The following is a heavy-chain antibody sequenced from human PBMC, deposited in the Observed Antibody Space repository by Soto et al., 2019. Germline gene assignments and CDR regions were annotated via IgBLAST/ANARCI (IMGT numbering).Heavy chain of an antibody. V-gene: IGHV1-69*13. CDR2: FIPSFGTA. D-gene: IGHD1-26*01. J-gene: IGHJ5*02. CDR3: TRAQFRYTGTYVAADWFDP. Sequence: VASVKVSCKASGGAISTIAITWVRRAPGQGLEWMGAFIPSFGTAIYAQKFQGRVTISADESTSSAYMDLSSLRSDDTAVYYCTRAQFRYTGTYVAADWFDPWGQGTLVTVSS. CDR1: GGAISTIA.